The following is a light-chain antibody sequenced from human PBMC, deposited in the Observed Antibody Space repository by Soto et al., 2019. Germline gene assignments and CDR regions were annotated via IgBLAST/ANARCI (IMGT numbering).Light chain of an antibody. CDR1: QSVSSY. Sequence: EIVLTQSPATLSLSPGERATLSCRASQSVSSYLAWYQQKPGQAPRLLIYDASNRATGIPARFSGSGSGTDFTLTISSLEPEDFAVYYCQQRSNWPPVPFGQGTNVDI. V-gene: IGKV3-11*01. CDR3: QQRSNWPPVP. CDR2: DAS. J-gene: IGKJ1*01.